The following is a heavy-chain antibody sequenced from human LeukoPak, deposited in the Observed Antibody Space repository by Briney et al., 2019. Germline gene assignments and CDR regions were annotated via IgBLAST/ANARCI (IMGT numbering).Heavy chain of an antibody. Sequence: SETLSLTCTVSGGSISSYYWSWLRQPPGKGLEWIGCIYYSGSNNYNPSLKSRVTISEDTSKNQLSLKLSSVTAADTAVYYCAVDYGGNSFDYWGQGALVTVSS. D-gene: IGHD4-23*01. J-gene: IGHJ4*02. CDR3: AVDYGGNSFDY. V-gene: IGHV4-59*01. CDR1: GGSISSYY. CDR2: IYYSGSN.